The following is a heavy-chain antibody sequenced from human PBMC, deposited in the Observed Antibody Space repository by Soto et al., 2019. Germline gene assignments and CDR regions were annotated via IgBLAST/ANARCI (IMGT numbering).Heavy chain of an antibody. CDR2: VNPNSNET. Sequence: VKVSCKASGYTFSSYDISWVRQASGQGLEWMGWVNPNSNETDYAQKFQGRVTMTGNTSIRTAYMELRSLRSDDTAVYYCVRSGRRSGIDYWGQGTLVTVSS. J-gene: IGHJ4*02. CDR1: GYTFSSYD. V-gene: IGHV1-8*01. CDR3: VRSGRRSGIDY. D-gene: IGHD5-12*01.